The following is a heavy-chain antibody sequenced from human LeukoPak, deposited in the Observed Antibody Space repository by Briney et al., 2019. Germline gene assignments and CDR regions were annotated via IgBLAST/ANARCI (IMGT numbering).Heavy chain of an antibody. CDR2: ISGSGGST. V-gene: IGHV3-23*01. Sequence: GGSLRLSCAASGFTFSSYAVSWVRQAPGKGLEWVSAISGSGGSTYYADSVKGRFTISRDNSKNTLYLQMNSLRAEDTAVYYCAKDRDRVGQWLAKTRTGIDYWGQGTLVTVSS. J-gene: IGHJ4*02. CDR3: AKDRDRVGQWLAKTRTGIDY. D-gene: IGHD6-19*01. CDR1: GFTFSSYA.